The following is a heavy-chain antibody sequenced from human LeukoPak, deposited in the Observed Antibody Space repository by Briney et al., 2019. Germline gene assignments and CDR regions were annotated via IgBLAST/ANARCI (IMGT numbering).Heavy chain of an antibody. Sequence: GGSLRLSCVISGFTFDDYGMHWVRQAPGKGLEWVSGISWNSGSIGYADSVKGRFTISRDNAKNSLYLQMNSLRVEDTALYYCAKGLRLDYDYGIDVWGQGTTVTVSS. CDR2: ISWNSGSI. V-gene: IGHV3-9*01. CDR1: GFTFDDYG. D-gene: IGHD4-17*01. J-gene: IGHJ6*02. CDR3: AKGLRLDYDYGIDV.